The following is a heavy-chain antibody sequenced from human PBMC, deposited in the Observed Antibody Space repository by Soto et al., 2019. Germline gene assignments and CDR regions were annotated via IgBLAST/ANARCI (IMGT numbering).Heavy chain of an antibody. CDR3: ARGGFWSGYYSWFDP. CDR1: GGTISNYA. J-gene: IGHJ5*02. Sequence: QVQLVQSGAEVKKPGSSVKVSCKTSGGTISNYAISWVRQAPGQGLEWMGGIIPLFGTTNYAQKFQGRVTITVDESTRTAFMELSSLRSEDTAVHYCARGGFWSGYYSWFDPWGQGTLVTVSS. CDR2: IIPLFGTT. V-gene: IGHV1-69*12. D-gene: IGHD3-3*01.